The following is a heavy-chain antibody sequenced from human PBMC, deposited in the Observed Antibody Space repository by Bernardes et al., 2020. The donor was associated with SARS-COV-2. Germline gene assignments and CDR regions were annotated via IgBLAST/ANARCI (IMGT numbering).Heavy chain of an antibody. J-gene: IGHJ3*02. CDR3: ARDLDRLYSGSRTDAFDI. V-gene: IGHV1-2*02. Sequence: ASVKVSCKASGYTLSDYYMHWVRQAPGQGLEWMGWINPHSGGTTYAQKFQGRVTVTRDTSISTAYMELSRLTSDDTAVYYCARDLDRLYSGSRTDAFDIWGQGTMVTVS. D-gene: IGHD1-26*01. CDR2: INPHSGGT. CDR1: GYTLSDYY.